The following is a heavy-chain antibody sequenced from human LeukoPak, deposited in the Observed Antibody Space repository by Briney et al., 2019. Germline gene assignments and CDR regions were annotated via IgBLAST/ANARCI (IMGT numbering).Heavy chain of an antibody. V-gene: IGHV3-30-3*01. CDR1: GFTFSNFA. CDR2: IPFDGVNK. J-gene: IGHJ6*02. CDR3: AKGSTVTTSSGMDV. D-gene: IGHD4-17*01. Sequence: GGSLRLSCAASGFTFSNFAMHWVCQAPGRGLEWVAVIPFDGVNKYYADSVKGRFTISRDNAKNSLYLQMNSLRAEDTALYYCAKGSTVTTSSGMDVWGQGTTVTVSS.